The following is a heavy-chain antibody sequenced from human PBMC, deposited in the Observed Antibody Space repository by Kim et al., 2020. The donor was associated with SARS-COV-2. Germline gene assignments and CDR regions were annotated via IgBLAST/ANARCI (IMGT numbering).Heavy chain of an antibody. V-gene: IGHV3-48*03. D-gene: IGHD1-26*01. CDR1: RFTFSNYE. CDR3: ARGAKWEAPNRYYYGMDV. CDR2: ISSSGDNF. J-gene: IGHJ6*02. Sequence: GGSLRLSCVVSRFTFSNYEMNWVRQAPGKGLEWISFISSSGDNFQYADSVKGRFTISRDNAKKSMYLQMNSLRAEDTGVYYCARGAKWEAPNRYYYGMDVWGQGTTVCVSS.